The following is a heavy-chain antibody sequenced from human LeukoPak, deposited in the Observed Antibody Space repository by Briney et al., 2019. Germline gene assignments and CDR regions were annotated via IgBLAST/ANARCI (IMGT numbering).Heavy chain of an antibody. CDR2: IYPGDSDT. J-gene: IGHJ4*02. V-gene: IGHV5-51*01. Sequence: GESLKISCKGSGYRFTSYWIGRGRQMPGKGLEWLGIIYPGDSDTRYSPSFQGQVTISADKSISTAYLQWSSLKASDTAMYYCARHRPQYCGGDCEFDYWGQGTLVTVSS. CDR3: ARHRPQYCGGDCEFDY. CDR1: GYRFTSYW. D-gene: IGHD2-21*02.